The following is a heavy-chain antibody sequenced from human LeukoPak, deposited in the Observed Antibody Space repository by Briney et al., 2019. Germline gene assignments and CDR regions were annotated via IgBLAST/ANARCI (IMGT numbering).Heavy chain of an antibody. J-gene: IGHJ4*02. D-gene: IGHD3-22*01. CDR2: INWNGGST. Sequence: GGSLRLSCAASGFTFDDYGMSWVRQAPGKGLEWVSGINWNGGSTGYADSVKGRFTISRDNAKNSLYLQLNSLRAEDMALYYCARGRYYHDTSGYYSLDYWGQGTLVTVSS. CDR3: ARGRYYHDTSGYYSLDY. V-gene: IGHV3-20*04. CDR1: GFTFDDYG.